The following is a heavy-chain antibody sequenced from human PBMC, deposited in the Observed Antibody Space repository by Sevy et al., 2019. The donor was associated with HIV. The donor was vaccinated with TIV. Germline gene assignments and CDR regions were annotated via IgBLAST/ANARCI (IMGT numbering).Heavy chain of an antibody. D-gene: IGHD3-10*01. CDR3: AGDGVDGSGSFFDY. CDR1: GFTFSSYG. Sequence: GGSLRLSCAASGFTFSSYGMHWVRQAPGKGLEWVAVIWFDGNNKYYADSVKGRFTISRDNSKNTVNLQMNSLRAEDTAVYYCAGDGVDGSGSFFDYWGQGTLVTVSS. CDR2: IWFDGNNK. V-gene: IGHV3-33*01. J-gene: IGHJ4*02.